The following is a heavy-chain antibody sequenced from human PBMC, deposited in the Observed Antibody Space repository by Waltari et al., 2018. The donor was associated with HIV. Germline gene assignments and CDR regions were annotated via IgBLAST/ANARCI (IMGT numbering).Heavy chain of an antibody. CDR2: IYYTGRA. D-gene: IGHD1-26*01. V-gene: IGHV4-39*01. CDR3: ARHALRVGAAYWNFDL. Sequence: QLQLQESGPGLVQPSETLSLTCTVSGGSVSSSSYFWGWIRPPPGKGLEWIGRIYYTGRAYYNPSLKSRVTISVDTSKNQFSLKVTSVTAADTAVYYCARHALRVGAAYWNFDLWGRGTLVTVSS. CDR1: GGSVSSSSYF. J-gene: IGHJ2*01.